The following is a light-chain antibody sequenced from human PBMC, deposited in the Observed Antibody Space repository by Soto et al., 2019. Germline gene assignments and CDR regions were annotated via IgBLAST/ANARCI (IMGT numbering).Light chain of an antibody. CDR2: DAS. V-gene: IGKV1-5*01. CDR1: QSISSW. Sequence: DIQMTQCPSTLSAAVGDRVTITCRASQSISSWLAWYQQKPGKAPKLLIYDASSLESGVPSRFSGSGSGTEFTLTISSLQPDDFATYYCQQYNSYSPWTFGQGTRWIS. CDR3: QQYNSYSPWT. J-gene: IGKJ1*01.